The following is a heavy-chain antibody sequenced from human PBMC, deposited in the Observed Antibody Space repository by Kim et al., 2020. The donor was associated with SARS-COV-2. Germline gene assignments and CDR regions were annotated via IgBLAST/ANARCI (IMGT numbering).Heavy chain of an antibody. CDR3: AKEKFGGSAGAFDI. D-gene: IGHD3-3*01. CDR2: ISWNSGSI. CDR1: GFTFDDYA. Sequence: GGSLRLSCAASGFTFDDYAMHWVRQAPGKGLEWVSGISWNSGSIGYADSVKGRFTISRDNAKNSLYLQMNSLRAEDTALYYCAKEKFGGSAGAFDIWGQGTMVTVSS. V-gene: IGHV3-9*01. J-gene: IGHJ3*02.